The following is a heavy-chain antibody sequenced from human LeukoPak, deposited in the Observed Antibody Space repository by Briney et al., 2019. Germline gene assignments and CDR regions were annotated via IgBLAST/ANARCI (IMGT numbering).Heavy chain of an antibody. CDR1: GFTFSSYG. J-gene: IGHJ3*02. V-gene: IGHV3-30*02. CDR2: IRYDGSNK. Sequence: GGSLRLSCAASGFTFSSYGMHWVRQAPGKGLEWVAFIRYDGSNKYYADSVKGRFTISRDNSKNTLYLQMNSLRAEDTAVYYCAREVEHAFDIWGQGTMVTVSS. CDR3: AREVEHAFDI. D-gene: IGHD1-1*01.